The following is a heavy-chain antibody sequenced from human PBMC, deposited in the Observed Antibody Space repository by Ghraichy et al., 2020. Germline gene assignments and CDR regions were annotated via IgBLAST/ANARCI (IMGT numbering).Heavy chain of an antibody. V-gene: IGHV1-69*13. CDR2: IIPIFGTA. D-gene: IGHD6-19*01. CDR1: GGTFSSYA. Sequence: SVKVSCKASGGTFSSYAISWVRQAPGQGLEWMGGIIPIFGTANYAQKFQGRVTITADESTSTAYMELSSLRSEDTAVYYCARVLSDSSGREWYFDLWGRGTLVTVSS. CDR3: ARVLSDSSGREWYFDL. J-gene: IGHJ2*01.